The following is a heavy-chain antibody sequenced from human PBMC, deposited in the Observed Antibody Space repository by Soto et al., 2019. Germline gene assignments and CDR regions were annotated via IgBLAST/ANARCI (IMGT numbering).Heavy chain of an antibody. CDR3: ARDIAAAGIYYGMDV. CDR2: IWYDGSNK. D-gene: IGHD6-13*01. CDR1: GFTFSSYG. Sequence: QVQLVESGGGVVQPGRSLRLSCAASGFTFSSYGMHWVRQAPGKGLEWVAVIWYDGSNKYYADSVKGRFTISRDNSKNTLYVQMNSLRAEATAVDYCARDIAAAGIYYGMDVWGQGTTVSVSS. V-gene: IGHV3-33*01. J-gene: IGHJ6*02.